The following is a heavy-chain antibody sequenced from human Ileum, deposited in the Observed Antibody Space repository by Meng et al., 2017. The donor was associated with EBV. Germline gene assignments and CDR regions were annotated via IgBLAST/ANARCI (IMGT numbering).Heavy chain of an antibody. CDR1: GVSIISNKW. CDR3: ARLISSGYYFGDWFDP. Sequence: GPGLATPSRTVSLTVAVSGVSIISNKWGCWARPPPRTVVWMVEEIYHHGTTNYPPFLKRRITISVDTTKHKFFLNLTSLAAAGTVVYYCARLISSGYYFGDWFDPWGQGILVTVSS. V-gene: IGHV4-4*02. J-gene: IGHJ5*02. D-gene: IGHD3-22*01. CDR2: IYHHGTT.